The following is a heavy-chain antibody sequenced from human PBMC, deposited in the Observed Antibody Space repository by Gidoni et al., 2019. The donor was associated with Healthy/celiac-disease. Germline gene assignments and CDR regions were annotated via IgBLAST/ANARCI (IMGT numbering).Heavy chain of an antibody. Sequence: QVQLVESGGGVVQPGRSLRLSCAASGFTFSSYAMHWVRPAPGKGLEWVAVISYDGSNKYYADSVKGRFTISRDNSKNTLYLQMNSLRAEDTAVYYCARMGEYCSSTSCYGADYYYYGMDVWGQGTTVTVSS. CDR2: ISYDGSNK. D-gene: IGHD2-2*01. CDR1: GFTFSSYA. J-gene: IGHJ6*02. CDR3: ARMGEYCSSTSCYGADYYYYGMDV. V-gene: IGHV3-30-3*01.